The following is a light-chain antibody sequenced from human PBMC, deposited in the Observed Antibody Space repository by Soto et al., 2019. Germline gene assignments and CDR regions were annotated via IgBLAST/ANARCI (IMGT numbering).Light chain of an antibody. J-gene: IGKJ4*01. V-gene: IGKV1-33*01. Sequence: DIQMTQSPSSLSASVGDRVTITCQASQDISNYLNWYQQKPGKAPKLLIYDASNLETGVPSRFSGSGSGTDFTFTISSLQPEDIATYYCQQYDNIPPLTFGEGTKVEIK. CDR1: QDISNY. CDR3: QQYDNIPPLT. CDR2: DAS.